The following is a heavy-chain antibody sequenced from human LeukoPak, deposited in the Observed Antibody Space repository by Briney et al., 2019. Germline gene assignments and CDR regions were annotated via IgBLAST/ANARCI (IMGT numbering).Heavy chain of an antibody. V-gene: IGHV1-69*10. Sequence: GASVKVSCKASGGTFSSYAISWVRQAPGQGLEWMGGIIPILGIANYAQKFQGRVTITADKSTSTAYMELSSLRSEDTAVYYCASNLGSYDAFDFWGQGTMVTVSS. J-gene: IGHJ3*01. CDR1: GGTFSSYA. CDR3: ASNLGSYDAFDF. D-gene: IGHD1-26*01. CDR2: IIPILGIA.